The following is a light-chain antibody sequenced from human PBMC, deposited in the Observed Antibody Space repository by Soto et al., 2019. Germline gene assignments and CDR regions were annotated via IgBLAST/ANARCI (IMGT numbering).Light chain of an antibody. CDR1: SSDVGYYNY. CDR3: SSYTSSSTYV. V-gene: IGLV2-14*01. CDR2: YVN. Sequence: QSALTQPASVSGSPVQSIAISCTGTSSDVGYYNYVSWYQQHPGKAPNVMIYYVNNRPSGVPDRFSGSKSGNTASLTISGLQAEDEADYYFSSYTSSSTYVFGTGTKLTVL. J-gene: IGLJ1*01.